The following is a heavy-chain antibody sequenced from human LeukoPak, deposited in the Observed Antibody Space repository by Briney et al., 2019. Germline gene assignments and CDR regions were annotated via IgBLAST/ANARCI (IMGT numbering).Heavy chain of an antibody. D-gene: IGHD3-9*01. V-gene: IGHV4-30-4*01. CDR2: IYYSGST. Sequence: PSETLSLTCTVSGGSISRGDYYWSWIRQPPGKDLEWIGYIYYSGSTYYNPSLKSRVTISVDTSKNQFSLKLSSVTAADTAVFFFDQETAYDILTGYFIYYFDYWGQGTLVTVSS. CDR1: GGSISRGDYY. CDR3: DQETAYDILTGYFIYYFDY. J-gene: IGHJ4*02.